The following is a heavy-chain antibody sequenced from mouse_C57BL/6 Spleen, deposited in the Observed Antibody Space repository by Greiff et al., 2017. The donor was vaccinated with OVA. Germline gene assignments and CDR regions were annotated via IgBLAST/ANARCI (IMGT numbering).Heavy chain of an antibody. CDR2: IYPRSGNT. V-gene: IGHV1-81*01. D-gene: IGHD2-3*01. J-gene: IGHJ4*01. CDR3: ARSYDGYCDHTYYAIDD. Sequence: VQLQQSGAELVRPGASVKLSCKASGYTFTSYGIRWVKQRPGQGLEWIGEIYPRSGNTYYNEKFKGKATLSADKSSSTAYIELRSLTYEDSAVYFCARSYDGYCDHTYYAIDDWGQGTTVTVSS. CDR1: GYTFTSYG.